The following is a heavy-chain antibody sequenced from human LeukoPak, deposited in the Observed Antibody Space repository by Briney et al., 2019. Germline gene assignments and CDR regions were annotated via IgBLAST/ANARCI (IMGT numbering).Heavy chain of an antibody. J-gene: IGHJ4*02. CDR3: ARETSAF. CDR2: LYSGGST. V-gene: IGHV3-53*01. Sequence: GGSLRLSCAASGFSVSSNYMSWVRQAPGKGLEWISVLYSGGSTNYADSVKGRFTTSRDESKNTLFLQMNNLRAEDTAVYFCARETSAFWGQGTLVTVSS. CDR1: GFSVSSNY.